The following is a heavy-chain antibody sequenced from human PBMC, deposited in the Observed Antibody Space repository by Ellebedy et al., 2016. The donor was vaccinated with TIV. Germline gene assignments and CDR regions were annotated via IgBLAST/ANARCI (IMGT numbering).Heavy chain of an antibody. D-gene: IGHD4-23*01. Sequence: GESLKISXAASGFTFSSYAMSWVRQAPGKGLEWVSAISGSGGSTYYADSVKGRFTISRDNSKNTLYLQMNSLRAEDTAVYYCASLTVVIDYWGQGTLVTVSS. CDR1: GFTFSSYA. J-gene: IGHJ4*02. CDR3: ASLTVVIDY. V-gene: IGHV3-23*01. CDR2: ISGSGGST.